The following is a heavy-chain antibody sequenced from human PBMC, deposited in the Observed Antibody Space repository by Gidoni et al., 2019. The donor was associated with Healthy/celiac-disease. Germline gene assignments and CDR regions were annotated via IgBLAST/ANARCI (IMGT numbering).Heavy chain of an antibody. CDR3: ARDFWSGYYYYGMDV. V-gene: IGHV1-18*04. CDR2: ISAYNGNT. D-gene: IGHD3-3*01. CDR1: GYTFTSYV. Sequence: QVQLVQSGAAVKKPGASVKVSCKASGYTFTSYVISWVRQAPGQGLEWMGWISAYNGNTNYAQKLQGTVTMTTDTSTSTAYMERRSLRSDDTAVYYCARDFWSGYYYYGMDVWGQGTTVTVSS. J-gene: IGHJ6*02.